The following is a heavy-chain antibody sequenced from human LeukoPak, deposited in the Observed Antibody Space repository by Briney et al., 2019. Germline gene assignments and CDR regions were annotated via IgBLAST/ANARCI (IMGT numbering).Heavy chain of an antibody. V-gene: IGHV3-48*03. D-gene: IGHD6-13*01. CDR2: ISSSGSTK. Sequence: GGSLRLSCAASGFTFSSFEMNWVRQAPGKGLEWVLYISSSGSTKYYADSVKGRFTISRDNAKNSLYLQMNSLRAEDTAVYYCARDKWYSSSWYDYWGQGTLVTVSS. CDR1: GFTFSSFE. CDR3: ARDKWYSSSWYDY. J-gene: IGHJ4*02.